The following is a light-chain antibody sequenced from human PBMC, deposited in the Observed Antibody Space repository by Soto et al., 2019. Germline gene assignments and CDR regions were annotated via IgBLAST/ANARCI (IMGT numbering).Light chain of an antibody. CDR1: QGISNF. J-gene: IGKJ5*01. CDR3: QKYSSVIT. Sequence: DIQMTQSPSSLSASVGDRVTITCRASQGISNFLAWYQQKPGKVPKLLISAASTLQSGVPSRFSGSGSGTAFTLTITSLQPDDVATYYCQKYSSVITFGQGTRLEIK. CDR2: AAS. V-gene: IGKV1-27*01.